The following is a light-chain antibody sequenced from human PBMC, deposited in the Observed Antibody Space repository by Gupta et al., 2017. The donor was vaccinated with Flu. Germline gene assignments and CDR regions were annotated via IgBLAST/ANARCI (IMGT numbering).Light chain of an antibody. Sequence: QSALTQPASVSGSPGPSITISCTGTSSDVGDYKYVSWYQQHPGKAPKLMISELSNRPSGVSNRFSGSKSGNTASLTISGLQAEDEADYYCISYTSRNTFVFGTGTKVTVL. CDR1: SSDVGDYKY. CDR3: ISYTSRNTFV. V-gene: IGLV2-14*01. CDR2: ELS. J-gene: IGLJ1*01.